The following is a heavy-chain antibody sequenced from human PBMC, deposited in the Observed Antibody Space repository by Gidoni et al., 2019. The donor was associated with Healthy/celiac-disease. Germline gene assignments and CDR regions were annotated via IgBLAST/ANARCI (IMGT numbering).Heavy chain of an antibody. CDR2: IYYSGST. CDR3: ARHSPYAEYYYYYYYMDV. V-gene: IGHV4-39*01. D-gene: IGHD2-2*01. J-gene: IGHJ6*03. Sequence: QLQLQESGPGLVKPSETLSLTCTVSGGSISSSSYCWGWIRQPPGKGLGWIGSIYYSGSTYYNPSRKSRVTISVDTAKNQFSLKLSSVTAADTAVYYCARHSPYAEYYYYYYYMDVWGKGTTVTVSS. CDR1: GGSISSSSYC.